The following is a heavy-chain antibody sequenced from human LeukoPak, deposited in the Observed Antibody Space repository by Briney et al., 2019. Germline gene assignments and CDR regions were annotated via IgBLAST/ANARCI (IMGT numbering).Heavy chain of an antibody. CDR2: TYYRSKWYN. CDR1: GDSVSSNSAA. V-gene: IGHV6-1*01. CDR3: ARGYSSSWYPVPYYYYYGMDV. J-gene: IGHJ6*02. D-gene: IGHD6-13*01. Sequence: SQTLSLTCAISGDSVSSNSAAWNWIRQSPSRGLEWLGRTYYRSKWYNDYAVSVKSRITINPDTSKNQFSLQLNSVTPEDTAVYHCARGYSSSWYPVPYYYYYGMDVWGQGTTVTVSS.